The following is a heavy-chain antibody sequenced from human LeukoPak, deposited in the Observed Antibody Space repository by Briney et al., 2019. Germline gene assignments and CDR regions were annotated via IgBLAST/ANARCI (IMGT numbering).Heavy chain of an antibody. Sequence: SETLSLTCTVSGGSISSSSCYWGWIRQPPGKGLEWIGSIYYSGSTNYNPSLKSRVTISVDTSKNQFSLKLSSVTAADTAVYYCARSRDGYNLEYFQHWGQGTLVTVSS. D-gene: IGHD5-24*01. CDR2: IYYSGST. V-gene: IGHV4-39*07. CDR1: GGSISSSSCY. CDR3: ARSRDGYNLEYFQH. J-gene: IGHJ1*01.